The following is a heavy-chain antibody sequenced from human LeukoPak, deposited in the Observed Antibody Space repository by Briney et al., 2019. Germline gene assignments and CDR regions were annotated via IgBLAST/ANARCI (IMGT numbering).Heavy chain of an antibody. CDR2: LTDSGGTT. J-gene: IGHJ3*02. D-gene: IGHD5-24*01. Sequence: GGSLRLSCAASGFTFSSYAMGWVRQAPGKRPEWVSSLTDSGGTTYYVDSVKGRFTISRDNSKNTLYLHMNSLGAEDTAMYYCAKKRDAFDIWGQGTVVAVSS. CDR1: GFTFSSYA. CDR3: AKKRDAFDI. V-gene: IGHV3-23*01.